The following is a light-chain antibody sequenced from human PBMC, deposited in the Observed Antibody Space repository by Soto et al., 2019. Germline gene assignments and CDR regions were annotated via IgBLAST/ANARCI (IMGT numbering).Light chain of an antibody. Sequence: QSVLTQPRSVSGSPGQSVTISCTGTSSDVGGYNYVSWYQQHPGKAPKLMIYDVSKRPSGVPDRFSGSKSGNTASLTISGLQAEDEADYYCCSYAGSYREVVFGGGTQLTVL. J-gene: IGLJ2*01. V-gene: IGLV2-11*01. CDR3: CSYAGSYREVV. CDR1: SSDVGGYNY. CDR2: DVS.